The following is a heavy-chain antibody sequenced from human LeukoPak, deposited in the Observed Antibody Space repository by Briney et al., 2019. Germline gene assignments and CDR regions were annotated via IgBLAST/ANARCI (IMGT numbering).Heavy chain of an antibody. V-gene: IGHV2-5*01. D-gene: IGHD6-19*01. Sequence: SGPTLVNPTQTLTLTCTFSGFSLSTSAVGVGWMRQPPGKPLEWLALIYCNGDRRYNPSLKSRLTITKDTSQNQVVLTMTNMDPVDTATYYCAPRLLGSGWYRAFDYWGQGTLVTVSS. J-gene: IGHJ4*02. CDR3: APRLLGSGWYRAFDY. CDR1: GFSLSTSAVG. CDR2: IYCNGDR.